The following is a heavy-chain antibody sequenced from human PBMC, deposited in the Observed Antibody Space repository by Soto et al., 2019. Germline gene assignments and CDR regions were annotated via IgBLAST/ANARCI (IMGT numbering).Heavy chain of an antibody. V-gene: IGHV3-48*02. CDR3: ARDGRLRCQDAPFDY. D-gene: IGHD4-17*01. J-gene: IGHJ4*02. CDR2: ISSSSSTI. Sequence: GSLRLSCAASGFTFSSYSMNWVRQAPGKGLEWVSYISSSSSTICYEDSVKGRFTISRDNAKNSLYLQMNSLRDEDTDVYYCARDGRLRCQDAPFDYWGQGTLVTVPS. CDR1: GFTFSSYS.